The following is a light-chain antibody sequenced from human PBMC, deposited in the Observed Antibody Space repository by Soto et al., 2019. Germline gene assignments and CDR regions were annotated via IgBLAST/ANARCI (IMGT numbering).Light chain of an antibody. CDR1: QSVRRY. Sequence: EIVLTQSPATLSLSPGERATLSCRASQSVRRYLAWYQQKPGQAPRLLMYDASNRATGIPARFSGSGSGTDFTLTISSLEPEDFAVYYCQQRSNWPPTFGQGTKVEIK. V-gene: IGKV3-11*01. CDR2: DAS. CDR3: QQRSNWPPT. J-gene: IGKJ1*01.